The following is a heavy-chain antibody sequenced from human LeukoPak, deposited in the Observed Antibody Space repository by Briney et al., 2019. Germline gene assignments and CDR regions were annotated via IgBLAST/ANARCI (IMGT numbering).Heavy chain of an antibody. J-gene: IGHJ3*02. CDR3: ARHKSDTAWMDAFDI. CDR2: IYYSGST. V-gene: IGHV4-39*01. D-gene: IGHD5-18*01. Sequence: MSSETLSLTCTVSGGSISSSSYYWGWIRQPPGKGLEWIGSIYYSGSTYYNPSLKSRVTISVDTSKNQFSLKLSSVTAADTAVYYCARHKSDTAWMDAFDIWGQGTMVTVSS. CDR1: GGSISSSSYY.